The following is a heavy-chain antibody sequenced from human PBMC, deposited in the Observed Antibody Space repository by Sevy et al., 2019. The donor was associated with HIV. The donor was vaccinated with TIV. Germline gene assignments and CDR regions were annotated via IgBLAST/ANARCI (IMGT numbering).Heavy chain of an antibody. CDR1: GGSISSYY. V-gene: IGHV4-59*01. Sequence: SETLSLTCTVSGGSISSYYWSWIRQPPGKGLEWIGYIYYSGSTNYNPSLKSRVTISVDTSKNQFSLKLSSVTAADTAVYYCARSNLNWTALDYWGQGTLVTVSS. CDR3: ARSNLNWTALDY. D-gene: IGHD1-20*01. J-gene: IGHJ4*02. CDR2: IYYSGST.